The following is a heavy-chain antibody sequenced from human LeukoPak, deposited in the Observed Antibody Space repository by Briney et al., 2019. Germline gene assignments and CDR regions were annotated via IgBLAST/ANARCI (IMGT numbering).Heavy chain of an antibody. CDR3: AKVKLWERPIDYFDY. Sequence: GGSLRLSCAASGFTFSSYGMHWVRQAPGKGLEWVAVISYDGSNKYYADSVKGRFTISRDNSKNTLYLQMNSLRAEDTAVYYCAKVKLWERPIDYFDYWGQGTLVTVSS. V-gene: IGHV3-30*18. J-gene: IGHJ4*02. D-gene: IGHD1-26*01. CDR1: GFTFSSYG. CDR2: ISYDGSNK.